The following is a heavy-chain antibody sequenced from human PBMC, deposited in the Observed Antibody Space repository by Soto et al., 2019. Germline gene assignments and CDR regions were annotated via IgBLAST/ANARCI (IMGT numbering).Heavy chain of an antibody. CDR3: ARGVGVPAEDGWYFDL. V-gene: IGHV1-69*13. D-gene: IGHD1-26*01. J-gene: IGHJ2*01. Sequence: SVKVSCKASGGTFSSYAISWVRQAPGQGLEWMGGIIPIFGTANYAQKFQGRVTITADESTSTAYMELSSLRSEDTAVYYCARGVGVPAEDGWYFDLWGRGTLVTVSS. CDR1: GGTFSSYA. CDR2: IIPIFGTA.